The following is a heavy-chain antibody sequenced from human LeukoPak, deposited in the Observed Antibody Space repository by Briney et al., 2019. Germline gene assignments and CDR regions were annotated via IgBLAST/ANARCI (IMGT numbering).Heavy chain of an antibody. J-gene: IGHJ4*02. CDR3: TRGQKYISGYTVTELGSGYFDY. CDR2: VCYSGST. CDR1: GGSVSTSSYC. V-gene: IGHV4-39*07. Sequence: PSETLSLTCTVSGGSVSTSSYCWGWIRQPPGKGLEWIGSVCYSGSTYYSPSLKSRVTISVDTSKNHFSLTLSSVTAADTAVYYCTRGQKYISGYTVTELGSGYFDYWGQGTLVTVSS. D-gene: IGHD5-18*01.